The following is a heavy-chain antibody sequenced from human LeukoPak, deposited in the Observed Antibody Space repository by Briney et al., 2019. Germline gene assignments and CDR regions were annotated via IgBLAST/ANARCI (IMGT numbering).Heavy chain of an antibody. Sequence: GGSLRLSCTASGFTFGDYAMSWVRQAPGKGLEWVGFIRSKAYGGTTEYAASVKGRFTISRDDSKSIAYLQMNSLRAEDTAVYYCALLGSSGYEKVDYWGQGTLVTVSS. CDR2: IRSKAYGGTT. CDR1: GFTFGDYA. D-gene: IGHD5-12*01. CDR3: ALLGSSGYEKVDY. V-gene: IGHV3-49*04. J-gene: IGHJ4*02.